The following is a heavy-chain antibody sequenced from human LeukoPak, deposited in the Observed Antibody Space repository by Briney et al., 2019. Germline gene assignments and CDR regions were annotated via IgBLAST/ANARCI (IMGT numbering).Heavy chain of an antibody. J-gene: IGHJ4*02. CDR1: GFTFSSYA. Sequence: PGGSLRLSCAASGFTFSSYAMHWVRQAPGKGLEWVAVISYDGSNKYYADSVKGRFTISRDNSKNTLYLQMNSLRAEDTAVYYCARTPGYYLYYFEYWGQGTLVTVSS. CDR2: ISYDGSNK. D-gene: IGHD3-22*01. CDR3: ARTPGYYLYYFEY. V-gene: IGHV3-30-3*01.